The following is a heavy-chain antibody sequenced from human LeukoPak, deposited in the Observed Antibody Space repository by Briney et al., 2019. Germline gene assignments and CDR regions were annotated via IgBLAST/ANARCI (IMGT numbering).Heavy chain of an antibody. CDR3: ARGRYCSDGNCYHNWFDP. J-gene: IGHJ5*02. D-gene: IGHD2-15*01. CDR2: INPNSGGT. CDR1: VYTFTGYY. V-gene: IGHV1-2*02. Sequence: ASVKVSCKGSVYTFTGYYIHWVRQAPGQGPEWMGCINPNSGGTDYAQNVQGRVTMTRDTSINTAYMELSSLRSDDTAVYYCARGRYCSDGNCYHNWFDPWGQGTLVTVSS.